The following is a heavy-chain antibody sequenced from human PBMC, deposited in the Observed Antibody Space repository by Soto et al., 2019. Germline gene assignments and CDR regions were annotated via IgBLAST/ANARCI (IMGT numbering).Heavy chain of an antibody. CDR1: GFTFSNYA. CDR2: IAYDGSNK. J-gene: IGHJ6*02. D-gene: IGHD2-15*01. CDR3: ARGDREDIAVVVGARPGEYGIDI. Sequence: SLRLSCAASGFTFSNYAMHWVRQAQGKGLECLAVIAYDGSNKFYRDSVKGRFTISRDNSKNTLYLHMNSLRSEDTAVYYCARGDREDIAVVVGARPGEYGIDIWGQGTTVTVSS. V-gene: IGHV3-30-3*01.